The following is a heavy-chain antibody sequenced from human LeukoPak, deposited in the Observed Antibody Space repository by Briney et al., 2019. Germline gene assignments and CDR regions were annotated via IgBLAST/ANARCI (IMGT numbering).Heavy chain of an antibody. CDR3: AREFSGIVVVPAAPKYYFDY. CDR1: GYTFTSYY. J-gene: IGHJ4*02. D-gene: IGHD2-2*01. Sequence: ASVKVSCKASGYTFTSYYMHWVRQAPGQGLEWMGIINSSGGSTSYAQKFQGRVTMTRDTSTSTVYMELSSLRSEDTAVYYCAREFSGIVVVPAAPKYYFDYWGQGTLVTVSS. CDR2: INSSGGST. V-gene: IGHV1-46*01.